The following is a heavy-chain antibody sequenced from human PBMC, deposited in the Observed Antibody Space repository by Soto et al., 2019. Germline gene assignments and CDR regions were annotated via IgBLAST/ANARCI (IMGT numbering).Heavy chain of an antibody. D-gene: IGHD6-13*01. CDR3: ARHKGSSSWTYRYNWFDP. J-gene: IGHJ5*02. V-gene: IGHV4-39*01. CDR2: IYYSGST. CDR1: GGSISSSSYY. Sequence: SETLSLTCTVFGGSISSSSYYWGWIRQPPGKGLEWIGSIYYSGSTYYNPSLKSRVTISVDTSKNQFSLKLSSVTAADTAVYYCARHKGSSSWTYRYNWFDPWGQGTLVTVSS.